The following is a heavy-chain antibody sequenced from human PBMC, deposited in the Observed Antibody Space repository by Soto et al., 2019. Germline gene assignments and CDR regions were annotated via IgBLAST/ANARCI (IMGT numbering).Heavy chain of an antibody. CDR2: IWYDGSNK. CDR3: ARDLTLFWSGYYWDGMDV. Sequence: VGSLRLSCAASVFTFSSYGMHCVRHSPGKWLEWVAVIWYDGSNKYYADSVKGRFTISRDNSKNTLYLQMNSLRAEDTAVYYCARDLTLFWSGYYWDGMDVWGQGTTVTVSS. V-gene: IGHV3-33*01. CDR1: VFTFSSYG. D-gene: IGHD3-3*01. J-gene: IGHJ6*02.